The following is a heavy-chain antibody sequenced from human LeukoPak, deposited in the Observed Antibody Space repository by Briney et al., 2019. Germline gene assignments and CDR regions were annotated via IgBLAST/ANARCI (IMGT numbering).Heavy chain of an antibody. CDR2: IYYSGST. CDR1: GGSIGSYY. Sequence: SETLSLTCTVSGGSIGSYYWSWIRQPPGKGLEWIGYIYYSGSTNYNPSLKSRVTISVDTSKNQFSLKLSSVTAADTAVYYCARVLLWFGEFPNWFDPWGQGTLVTVSS. D-gene: IGHD3-10*01. J-gene: IGHJ5*02. V-gene: IGHV4-59*01. CDR3: ARVLLWFGEFPNWFDP.